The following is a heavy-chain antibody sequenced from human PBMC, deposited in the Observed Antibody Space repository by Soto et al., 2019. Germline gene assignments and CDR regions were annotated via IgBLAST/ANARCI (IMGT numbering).Heavy chain of an antibody. D-gene: IGHD3-3*01. V-gene: IGHV2-5*02. CDR1: GFSLSTSGVG. CDR2: IYWDDEK. J-gene: IGHJ4*02. Sequence: QITLNESGPTLVKPTETLTLTCTFSGFSLSTSGVGVGWIRQSPGKAPEWLALIYWDDEKRYSASLRSRLTISKDNSKNQVVPTMANLDPADTATYHCAHRVLRTVFGLVTTTAIYFDFWGQGTPVAVSS. CDR3: AHRVLRTVFGLVTTTAIYFDF.